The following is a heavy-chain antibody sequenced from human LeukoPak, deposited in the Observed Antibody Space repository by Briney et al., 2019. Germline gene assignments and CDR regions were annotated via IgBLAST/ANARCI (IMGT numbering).Heavy chain of an antibody. CDR3: TRWARYCSEGSCYSWFDP. CDR2: MKGSEE. J-gene: IGHJ5*02. CDR1: GFIFNCYW. Sequence: PGGSVRLLCAASGFIFNCYWMSWVRQAPGKGLELVAKMKGSEEYYVDSVKGRFTISRDNAKNSLYLQMNTLRVDDTAVYYCTRWARYCSEGSCYSWFDPWGQGTLVTVST. D-gene: IGHD2-15*01. V-gene: IGHV3-7*01.